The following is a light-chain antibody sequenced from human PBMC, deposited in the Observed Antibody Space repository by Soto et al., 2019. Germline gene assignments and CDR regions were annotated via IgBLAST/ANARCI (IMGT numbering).Light chain of an antibody. J-gene: IGKJ4*01. CDR2: AAS. Sequence: AIRMTQSPSSFSASTGDRVTITCRASQSIGTYLAWYQQIPGRAPKLLIFAASTLQRGVPSRFSGSGSGTDFTLTISCLPSEDVATYYRQQNYIYPPTFGGGTKVEIK. CDR3: QQNYIYPPT. CDR1: QSIGTY. V-gene: IGKV1-8*01.